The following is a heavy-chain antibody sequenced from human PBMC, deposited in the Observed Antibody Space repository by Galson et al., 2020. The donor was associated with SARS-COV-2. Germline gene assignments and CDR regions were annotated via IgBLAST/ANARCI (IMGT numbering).Heavy chain of an antibody. V-gene: IGHV4-34*01. J-gene: IGHJ4*02. CDR3: ARGAIVLRVYGPRAGFDY. Sequence: SETLSLTCAVYGGSFSGYYWSWIRQHPGKGLEWIGEINHSGSTNYNPSLKSRVTISVDTSKNQFSLKLSSVTAADTAVYYCARGAIVLRVYGPRAGFDYWGQGTLVTVSS. D-gene: IGHD2-8*01. CDR1: GGSFSGYY. CDR2: INHSGST.